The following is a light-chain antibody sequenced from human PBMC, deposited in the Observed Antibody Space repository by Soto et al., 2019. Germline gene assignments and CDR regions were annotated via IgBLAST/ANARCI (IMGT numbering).Light chain of an antibody. CDR2: DAS. CDR3: QHRFSWPPA. Sequence: EIVMTQSPATLSLSPGERATLSCRASQSVGKYLVWYQQKPGQAPRLLIYDASNRAPGIPARFSGSGSGTDFTLTISSLEPEDFAVYYCQHRFSWPPAFGQGTKVEIK. J-gene: IGKJ1*01. CDR1: QSVGKY. V-gene: IGKV3-11*01.